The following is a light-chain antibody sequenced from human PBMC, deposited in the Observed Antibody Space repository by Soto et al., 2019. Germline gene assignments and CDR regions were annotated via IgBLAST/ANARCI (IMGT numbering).Light chain of an antibody. Sequence: EIVLTQSPGTLSLSPGERATLSCRARQSVSSSYLAWYQQKPGQAPRLLIYGASSRATGVPDRFSGSGSGTDFTLTISRLGPEDFAVYYCQQYGASLLTFGGGTKVEIK. J-gene: IGKJ4*01. CDR2: GAS. V-gene: IGKV3-20*01. CDR1: QSVSSSY. CDR3: QQYGASLLT.